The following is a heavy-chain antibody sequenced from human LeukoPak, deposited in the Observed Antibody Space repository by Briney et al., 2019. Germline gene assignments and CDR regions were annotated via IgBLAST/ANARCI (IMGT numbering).Heavy chain of an antibody. Sequence: ASVKVSCKASGYTFTSYDINWVRQAAGQGLEWMGWMNPNSGNTGCAQKFQGRVTMTRDTSTSTAYMELRSLRSDDTAVYYCARSGPPTPHYYYYYMDVWGKGTTVTVSS. V-gene: IGHV1-8*01. D-gene: IGHD2-15*01. CDR1: GYTFTSYD. CDR3: ARSGPPTPHYYYYYMDV. J-gene: IGHJ6*03. CDR2: MNPNSGNT.